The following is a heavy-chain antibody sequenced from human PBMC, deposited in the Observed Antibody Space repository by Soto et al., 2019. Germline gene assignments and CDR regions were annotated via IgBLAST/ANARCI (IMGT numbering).Heavy chain of an antibody. V-gene: IGHV3-30*18. CDR1: GFTFSSYG. J-gene: IGHJ4*02. CDR3: AKARWAVADYFDY. Sequence: QVQLVESGGGVVQPGRSLRLSCAASGFTFSSYGMHWVRQAPGTGLEWVAVISYDGSNKYYADSVKGRFTISRDNPKNTLYLQMNSLRAEDTAVYYCAKARWAVADYFDYWGQGTLVTVSS. CDR2: ISYDGSNK. D-gene: IGHD6-19*01.